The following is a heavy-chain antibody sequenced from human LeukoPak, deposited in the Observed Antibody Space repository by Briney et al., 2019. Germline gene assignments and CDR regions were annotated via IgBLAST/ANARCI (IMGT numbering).Heavy chain of an antibody. J-gene: IGHJ5*02. CDR1: GYTLTSYG. CDR3: ARDRGFTMVRGEYVNWFDP. Sequence: GASLKVSSKDSGYTLTSYGISSGRQAPGQGVEWMGWISAYNGDTNYAQKLQGRVTMTTDTSTSTAYMELRSLRSDDTAVYYCARDRGFTMVRGEYVNWFDPWGQGTLVTVSS. V-gene: IGHV1-18*01. D-gene: IGHD3-10*01. CDR2: ISAYNGDT.